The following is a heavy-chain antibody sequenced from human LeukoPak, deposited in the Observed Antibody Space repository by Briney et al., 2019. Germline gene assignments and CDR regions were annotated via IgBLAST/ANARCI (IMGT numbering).Heavy chain of an antibody. CDR1: GFTFSSYS. CDR2: ISSSSGYI. D-gene: IGHD2-2*01. CDR3: ATSGYCSSTSCYPIDY. V-gene: IGHV3-21*04. J-gene: IGHJ4*02. Sequence: GGSLRLSCAASGFTFSSYSMNWVRQAPGKGLEWVSSISSSSGYIYYADSVKGRFTISRDNAKNTLYLQMNSLRAEDTAVYYCATSGYCSSTSCYPIDYWGQGTLVTVSS.